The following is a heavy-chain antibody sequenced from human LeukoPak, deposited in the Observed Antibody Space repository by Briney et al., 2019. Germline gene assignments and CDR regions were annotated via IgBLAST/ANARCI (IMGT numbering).Heavy chain of an antibody. J-gene: IGHJ4*02. CDR2: ISSSSSYI. CDR3: ARAVAVDY. Sequence: PGGSLRLSCAASEFTFSGHTMNWVRQAPGKGLEWVSSISSSSSYIYYADSVKGRFTISRDNARNSLYLQMNSLRAEDTAVYYCARAVAVDYWGQGTLVTVSS. V-gene: IGHV3-21*01. CDR1: EFTFSGHT. D-gene: IGHD6-19*01.